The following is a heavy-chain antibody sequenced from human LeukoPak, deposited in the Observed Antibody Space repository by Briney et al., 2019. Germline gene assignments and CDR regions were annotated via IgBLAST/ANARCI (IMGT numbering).Heavy chain of an antibody. D-gene: IGHD3-22*01. Sequence: SETLSLTCAVYGGSFSGYYWSWLRQPPGRGLEWIGDINHSGSTNYNPSLKSRVTISVETSKNQFSLKLSSVTAADTAVYYCARGINYYDSSGYYFWDTPNPYYFDYWGQGTLVTVSS. CDR3: ARGINYYDSSGYYFWDTPNPYYFDY. CDR1: GGSFSGYY. J-gene: IGHJ4*02. V-gene: IGHV4-34*01. CDR2: INHSGST.